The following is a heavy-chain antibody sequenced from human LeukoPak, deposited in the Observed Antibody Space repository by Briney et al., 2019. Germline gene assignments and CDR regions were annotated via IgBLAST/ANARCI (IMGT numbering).Heavy chain of an antibody. Sequence: PGGSLRLSCEASGFTFSSYAMHWVRQAPGKGLEWVAVISYDGSNKYYADAVKGRFTISRDNSKNTLYLQMNTLRPEDTAVYGCAKDLYLQYCRGSACYLNYYNMDVWGQGTTVAVSS. J-gene: IGHJ6*02. V-gene: IGHV3-30-3*01. CDR3: AKDLYLQYCRGSACYLNYYNMDV. CDR2: ISYDGSNK. CDR1: GFTFSSYA. D-gene: IGHD2-15*01.